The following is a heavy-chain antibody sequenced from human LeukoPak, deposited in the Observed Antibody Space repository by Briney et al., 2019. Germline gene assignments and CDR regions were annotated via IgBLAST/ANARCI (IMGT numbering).Heavy chain of an antibody. CDR2: INPSGGST. CDR1: GYTFTSYY. D-gene: IGHD1-26*01. Sequence: ASVKVSCKASGYTFTSYYMHWVRQAPGQGLEWMGIINPSGGSTSYAQKFQGRVTMTRDTSTSTVYMELSSLRSEDTAEYYCARDLVGLDAFDIWGQGTMVTVSS. J-gene: IGHJ3*02. CDR3: ARDLVGLDAFDI. V-gene: IGHV1-46*01.